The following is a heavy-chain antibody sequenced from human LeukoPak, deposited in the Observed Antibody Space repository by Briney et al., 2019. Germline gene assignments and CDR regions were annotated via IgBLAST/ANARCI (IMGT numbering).Heavy chain of an antibody. CDR1: GGSGYY. CDR3: ARAPHFFDARGSRYYFDS. V-gene: IGHV4-34*01. CDR2: INHSGST. J-gene: IGHJ4*02. Sequence: SETLSLTCAVYGGSGYYWSWIRQPPGKGLEWIGEINHSGSTYYNPSLMSRVTISVDTSKNQFSLHLSSVTAADTAVYYCARAPHFFDARGSRYYFDSWGQGALVTVS. D-gene: IGHD3-10*01.